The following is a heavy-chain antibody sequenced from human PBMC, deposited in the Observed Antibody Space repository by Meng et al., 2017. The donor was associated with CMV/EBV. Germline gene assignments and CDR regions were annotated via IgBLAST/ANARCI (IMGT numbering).Heavy chain of an antibody. CDR3: ARDVTIFGTRRGMDV. V-gene: IGHV4-59*01. CDR2: IYYSGST. Sequence: GSLRLSCTVSGGSISSYYWSWIRQPPGKGLEWIGYIYYSGSTNYNPSLKSRVTISVDTSKDQFSLKLSSVTAADTAVYYCARDVTIFGTRRGMDVWGQGTTVTSP. J-gene: IGHJ6*02. CDR1: GGSISSYY. D-gene: IGHD3-3*01.